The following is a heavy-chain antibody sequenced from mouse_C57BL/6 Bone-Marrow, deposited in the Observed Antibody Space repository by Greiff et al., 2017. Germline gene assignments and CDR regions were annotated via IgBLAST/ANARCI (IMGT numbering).Heavy chain of an antibody. J-gene: IGHJ4*01. CDR2: ISSGGSYT. CDR3: ARRVYDYDNYAMDY. V-gene: IGHV5-6*01. Sequence: EVQRVESGGDLVKPGGSLKLSCAASGFTFSSYGMSWVRQTPDKRLEWVATISSGGSYTYYPDSVKGRFTISRDNAKNTLYLQMSSLTSEDTAMYYCARRVYDYDNYAMDYWGQGTSVTVSS. D-gene: IGHD2-4*01. CDR1: GFTFSSYG.